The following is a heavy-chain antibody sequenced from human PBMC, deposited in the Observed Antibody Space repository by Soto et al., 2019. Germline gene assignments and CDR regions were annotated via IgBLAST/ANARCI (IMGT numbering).Heavy chain of an antibody. J-gene: IGHJ4*02. Sequence: EVQLVESGGGLVQPGGSLRLSCAASGFTFSSYEMNWVRQAPGKGLEWVSYISSSGSTIYYADSVKGRFTISRDNAKNSLYLQMNSLRAEDTAVYYCARTGYSSGWYDFDYWGQGPLVTVSS. CDR1: GFTFSSYE. D-gene: IGHD6-19*01. CDR3: ARTGYSSGWYDFDY. CDR2: ISSSGSTI. V-gene: IGHV3-48*03.